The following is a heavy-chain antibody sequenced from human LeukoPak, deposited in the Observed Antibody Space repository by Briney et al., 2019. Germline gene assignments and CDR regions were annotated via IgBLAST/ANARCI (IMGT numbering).Heavy chain of an antibody. CDR2: ISKDGSGA. D-gene: IGHD7-27*01. CDR3: VRDGDSHNFDY. J-gene: IGHJ4*02. CDR1: GFTFSNSW. Sequence: GGSLRLSCAASGFTFSNSWMHWVRQAPGKGLVWVSRISKDGSGADYADSVKGRFSVSRDNAKNTMYLQMNSLRAEDTALYYCVRDGDSHNFDYWGQGTLVTVSS. V-gene: IGHV3-74*01.